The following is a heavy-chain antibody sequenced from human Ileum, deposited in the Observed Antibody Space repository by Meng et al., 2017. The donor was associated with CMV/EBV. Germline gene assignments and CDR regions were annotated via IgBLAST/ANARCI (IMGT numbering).Heavy chain of an antibody. CDR1: GFQFSSYA. V-gene: IGHV3-74*01. J-gene: IGHJ4*02. Sequence: ESGGGFRQPWGSLRLSCAASGFQFSSYAMNWVRQSPGKGLEWISRISHDGIHTTYVDSVKGRFTISRDNAKNTVYLEMNSLRVEDTAMYFCARDVNWILFDFWGQGSLVTVSS. CDR3: ARDVNWILFDF. CDR2: ISHDGIHT. D-gene: IGHD2-2*03.